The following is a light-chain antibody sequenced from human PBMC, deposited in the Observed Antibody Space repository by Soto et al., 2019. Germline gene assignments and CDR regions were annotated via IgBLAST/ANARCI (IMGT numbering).Light chain of an antibody. Sequence: QSALTQPPSVSGSPGQTITISCTGTSSDVGGYNYVSWYQQQPGKAPKLMIYDVSNRPSGVSNRFSGSKSGNTASLTISGGQAEEEDDDYCSSYTSSSTLYVVFGGGTKLTVL. J-gene: IGLJ2*01. CDR2: DVS. V-gene: IGLV2-14*01. CDR1: SSDVGGYNY. CDR3: SSYTSSSTLYVV.